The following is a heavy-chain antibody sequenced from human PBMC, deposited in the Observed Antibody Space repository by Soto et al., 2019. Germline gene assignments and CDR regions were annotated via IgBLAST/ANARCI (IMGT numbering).Heavy chain of an antibody. J-gene: IGHJ4*02. D-gene: IGHD5-12*01. V-gene: IGHV3-30-3*01. CDR2: ISYDGSNK. CDR1: GFTFSGFP. Sequence: QVQLVGSGGGVVQPGRSLRLSCTTSGFTFSGFPLHWVRQAPGKGLEGVAFISYDGSNKYYTDSVKGRFTISRDNSKNTLYLQMNSLRTEDTAVYYCAREFKYDSGYEGGGFDFWGQGTLVTVSS. CDR3: AREFKYDSGYEGGGFDF.